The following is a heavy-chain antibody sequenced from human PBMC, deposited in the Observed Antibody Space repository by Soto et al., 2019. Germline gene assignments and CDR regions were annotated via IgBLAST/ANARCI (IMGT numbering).Heavy chain of an antibody. CDR3: AKGRDNSSGYRFNWFDP. D-gene: IGHD3-22*01. CDR2: FDPEDGQI. V-gene: IGHV1-24*01. J-gene: IGHJ5*02. CDR1: GYSVTKLS. Sequence: ASVKVSCKVSGYSVTKLSMHWVRQAPGKGLEWMGGFDPEDGQIIYAQEFQGRVTMTEDTSTSTAYMELSSLTSEDTAVYYCAKGRDNSSGYRFNWFDPWGQGSLVTVSS.